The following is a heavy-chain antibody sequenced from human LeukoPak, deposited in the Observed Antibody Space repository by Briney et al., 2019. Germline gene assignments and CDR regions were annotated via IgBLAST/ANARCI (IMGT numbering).Heavy chain of an antibody. J-gene: IGHJ4*02. V-gene: IGHV3-7*01. D-gene: IGHD4-23*01. CDR1: AFTFSNYW. Sequence: GGSLRLSCEAYAFTFSNYWMSWVRQAAGKGPEWVANIKEDGGEINYLDSVKGRFTISRDNAKNSLYLQMNRLRAEDTAVYYCARDRGYSTFDYWGQGTLATVSS. CDR3: ARDRGYSTFDY. CDR2: IKEDGGEI.